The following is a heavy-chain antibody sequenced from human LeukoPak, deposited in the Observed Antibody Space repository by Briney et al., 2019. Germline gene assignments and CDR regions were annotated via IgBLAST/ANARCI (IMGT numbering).Heavy chain of an antibody. J-gene: IGHJ6*03. CDR1: GFTFSSYA. V-gene: IGHV3-23*01. CDR2: ISGSGGST. D-gene: IGHD5-18*01. Sequence: GGSLRLSCAASGFTFSSYAMSWVRQAPGKGLEWVSAISGSGGSTYYADSVKGRFTISRDNSKNTLYLQMNSLRAEDTAVYYCAKADTAMFDYYYHMDVWGKGTTVTVSS. CDR3: AKADTAMFDYYYHMDV.